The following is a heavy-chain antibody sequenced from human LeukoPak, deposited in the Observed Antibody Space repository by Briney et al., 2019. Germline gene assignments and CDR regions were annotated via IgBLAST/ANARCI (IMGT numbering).Heavy chain of an antibody. V-gene: IGHV1-46*01. CDR1: GYTFTSYY. CDR2: INPSGGST. CDR3: ARKGKSGSYYNSFDY. Sequence: ASVQVSCKASGYTFTSYYMHWVRQAPGQGLEWMGLINPSGGSTSYEQKFQGRVTMTRDMSTSTVYLELSSLRSEDTAVYYCARKGKSGSYYNSFDYWGQGTLVTVSS. D-gene: IGHD1-26*01. J-gene: IGHJ4*02.